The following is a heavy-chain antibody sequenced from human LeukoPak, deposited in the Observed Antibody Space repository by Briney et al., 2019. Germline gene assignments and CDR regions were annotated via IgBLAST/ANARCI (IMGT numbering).Heavy chain of an antibody. Sequence: GESLKISCKVSGDSFTDYWIGWVRQMPGKGLEWMGIIFPGDSDIKYSPSFQGQVTISADNSVSTAYLQWSRLKASDTAMYYCARTDSGVRYFDWLPDAFDIWGQGTMVTVSS. V-gene: IGHV5-51*01. J-gene: IGHJ3*02. CDR3: ARTDSGVRYFDWLPDAFDI. CDR2: IFPGDSDI. CDR1: GDSFTDYW. D-gene: IGHD3-9*01.